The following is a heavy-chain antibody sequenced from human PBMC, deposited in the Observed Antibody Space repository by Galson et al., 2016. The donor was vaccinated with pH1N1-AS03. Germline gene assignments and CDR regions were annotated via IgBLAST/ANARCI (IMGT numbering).Heavy chain of an antibody. V-gene: IGHV1-3*01. CDR1: GYTFTSYA. CDR3: ARDRGSGYDLFDYYYGMDV. Sequence: SVKVSCKASGYTFTSYAMHWVRQAPGQRLEWMGWINAVNGNTKYSQKFQGRVTITRDTSASTAYMELSSLRSEDTAAYYCARDRGSGYDLFDYYYGMDVWGQGTTVTVSS. D-gene: IGHD5-12*01. CDR2: INAVNGNT. J-gene: IGHJ6*02.